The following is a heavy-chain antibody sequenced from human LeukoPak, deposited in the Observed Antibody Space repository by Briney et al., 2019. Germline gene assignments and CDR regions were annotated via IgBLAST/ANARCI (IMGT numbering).Heavy chain of an antibody. CDR1: GFTFSSYA. D-gene: IGHD6-19*01. J-gene: IGHJ4*02. CDR2: ISGGGDST. V-gene: IGHV3-23*01. Sequence: GGSLRLSCAASGFTFSSYAMHWVRQAPGKGLEWVSGISGGGDSTYYADSVKGRFTISRDNSKNTLYLQMNSLRAEDTAVYYCASTELAVAGSFDYWGQGTLVTVSS. CDR3: ASTELAVAGSFDY.